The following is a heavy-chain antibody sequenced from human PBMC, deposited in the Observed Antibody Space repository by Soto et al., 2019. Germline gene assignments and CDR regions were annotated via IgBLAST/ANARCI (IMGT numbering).Heavy chain of an antibody. J-gene: IGHJ4*02. D-gene: IGHD3-3*01. CDR3: ARIVHGSGYYHFDY. CDR1: GGSSSSYY. V-gene: IGHV4-59*01. Sequence: SETLSLTCTVSGGSSSSYYWSWIRQPPGKGLEWIGYIYYSGSTNYNPSLKSRVTISVDTSKNQFSLKLSSVTAADTAVYYCARIVHGSGYYHFDYWGQGTLVTVSS. CDR2: IYYSGST.